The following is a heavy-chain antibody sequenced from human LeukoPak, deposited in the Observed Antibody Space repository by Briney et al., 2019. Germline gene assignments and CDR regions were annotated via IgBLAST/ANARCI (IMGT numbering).Heavy chain of an antibody. CDR2: IRSKANSYAT. CDR3: ARDVYYGSGSPRLDY. V-gene: IGHV3-73*01. CDR1: GFTFSGSA. J-gene: IGHJ4*02. Sequence: PGGSLRLSCAASGFTFSGSAMHWVRQASGKGLEWVGRIRSKANSYATAYAASVKGRFTISRDNAKNSLYLQMNSLRAEDTAVYYCARDVYYGSGSPRLDYWGQGTLVTVSS. D-gene: IGHD3-10*01.